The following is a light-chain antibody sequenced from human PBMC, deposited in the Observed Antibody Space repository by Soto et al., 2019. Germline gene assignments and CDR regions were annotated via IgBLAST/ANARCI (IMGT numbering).Light chain of an antibody. CDR3: SSYTTSGSLV. V-gene: IGLV2-14*01. CDR2: DVS. CDR1: SSDVGGYNY. J-gene: IGLJ2*01. Sequence: QSVLTQPASVSGSPGQSITISCTGTSSDVGGYNYVSWYQQHPGKAPKLMIYDVSNRPSGVSNRFSGSKSGNTASLTISGXXXXDEADYYCSSYTTSGSLVFGGGTKLTVL.